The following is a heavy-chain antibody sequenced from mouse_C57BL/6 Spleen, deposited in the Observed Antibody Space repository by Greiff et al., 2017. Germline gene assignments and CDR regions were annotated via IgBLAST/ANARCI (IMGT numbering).Heavy chain of an antibody. CDR3: AIKGDWYWYFDV. V-gene: IGHV1-74*01. J-gene: IGHJ1*03. CDR1: GHTLTSHW. Sequence: VQLQQPWAELVKPGASVKVFCKAFGHTLTSHWMHRVKQRPGQGLEWIGRIHPSDSDTNHNQKFKGKATLTVDKSSSTAYMQLSSLTSEDSAVYYCAIKGDWYWYFDVWGTGTTVTVSS. CDR2: IHPSDSDT. D-gene: IGHD1-1*02.